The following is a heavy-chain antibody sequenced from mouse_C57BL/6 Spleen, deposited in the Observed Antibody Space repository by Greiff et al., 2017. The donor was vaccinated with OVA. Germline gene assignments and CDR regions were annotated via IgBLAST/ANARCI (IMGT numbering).Heavy chain of an antibody. V-gene: IGHV5-4*03. CDR2: ISDGGSYT. D-gene: IGHD1-1*01. J-gene: IGHJ1*03. Sequence: EVNVVESGGGLVKPGGSLKLSCAASGFTFSSYAMSWVRQTPEKRLEWVATISDGGSYTYYPDNVKGRFTISRDNAKNNLYLQMSHLKSEDTAMYYCARVGYGSHWYFDVWGTGTTVTVSS. CDR1: GFTFSSYA. CDR3: ARVGYGSHWYFDV.